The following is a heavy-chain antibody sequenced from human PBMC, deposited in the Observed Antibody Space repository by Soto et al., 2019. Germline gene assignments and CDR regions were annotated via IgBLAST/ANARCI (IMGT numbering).Heavy chain of an antibody. J-gene: IGHJ3*02. Sequence: PSETLSLTCAVSGGTTNSGGYYWSWIRQRPGEGLEWIGHIYYTGSTSYNPSLKSRFTISIDTSRNQFSLKLSSATAADTALYYCARFCFSSTCPEYTFHIWGQGTMVTVSS. CDR3: ARFCFSSTCPEYTFHI. V-gene: IGHV4-31*11. CDR2: IYYTGST. D-gene: IGHD3-3*01. CDR1: GGTTNSGGYY.